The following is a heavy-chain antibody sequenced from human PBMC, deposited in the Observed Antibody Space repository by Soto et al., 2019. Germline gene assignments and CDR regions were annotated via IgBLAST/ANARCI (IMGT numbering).Heavy chain of an antibody. CDR1: GGSISSYY. Sequence: KSSETLSLTCTVSGGSISSYYWSWIRQPAGKGLEWIGRIYTSGSTNYNPSLKSRVTMSVDTSKNQFSLKLSSVTAADTAVYYCVSTYYYDSSGYYGDYFDYWGQGTLVTVSS. CDR3: VSTYYYDSSGYYGDYFDY. D-gene: IGHD3-22*01. J-gene: IGHJ4*02. CDR2: IYTSGST. V-gene: IGHV4-4*07.